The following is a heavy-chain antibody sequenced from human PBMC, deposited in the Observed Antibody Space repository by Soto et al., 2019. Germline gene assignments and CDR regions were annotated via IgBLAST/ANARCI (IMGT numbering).Heavy chain of an antibody. CDR1: GFPLNTYA. CDR3: ARYIRGPTVYYFDF. D-gene: IGHD1-1*01. J-gene: IGHJ4*02. V-gene: IGHV3-23*01. CDR2: ISSSGAGT. Sequence: GGSLRLSCAASGFPLNTYAMSWVRQAPGKGLEWVSAISSSGAGTFYADTVKGRFTISRDNSKDTVDLQMNGLRAEDAAVYYCARYIRGPTVYYFDFWGPGVLVTVSS.